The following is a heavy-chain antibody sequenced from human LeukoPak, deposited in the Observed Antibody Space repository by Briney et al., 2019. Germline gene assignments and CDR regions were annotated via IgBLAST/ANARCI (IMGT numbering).Heavy chain of an antibody. Sequence: GASVKVSCKASGYTFTSYGISWVRQAPGQGLEWMGWISAYNGNTNYAQKPQGRVTMTTDTSTSTAYMELRSLRSDDTAVYYCARAEGKYNWNDESHFDYWGQGTLVTVSS. D-gene: IGHD1-1*01. V-gene: IGHV1-18*01. CDR3: ARAEGKYNWNDESHFDY. CDR1: GYTFTSYG. J-gene: IGHJ4*02. CDR2: ISAYNGNT.